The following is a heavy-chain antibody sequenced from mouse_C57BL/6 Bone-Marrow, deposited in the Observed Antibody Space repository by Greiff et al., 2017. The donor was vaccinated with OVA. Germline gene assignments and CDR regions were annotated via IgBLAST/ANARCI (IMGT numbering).Heavy chain of an antibody. J-gene: IGHJ1*03. CDR2: IHPNSGST. D-gene: IGHD1-1*01. Sequence: VQLQQPGAELVKPGASVKLSCKASGYTFTSYWMHWVKQRPGQGLEWIGMIHPNSGSTNYNEKFKSKATLTVDKSSSTAYMQLSSLTSEDAAVYYCARRHDGSSQGYFDVWGTGTTATVSS. CDR1: GYTFTSYW. CDR3: ARRHDGSSQGYFDV. V-gene: IGHV1-64*01.